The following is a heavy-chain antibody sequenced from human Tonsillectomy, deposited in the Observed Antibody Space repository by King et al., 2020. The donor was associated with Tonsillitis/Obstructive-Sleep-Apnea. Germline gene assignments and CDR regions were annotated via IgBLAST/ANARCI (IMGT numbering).Heavy chain of an antibody. J-gene: IGHJ4*02. D-gene: IGHD4-23*01. CDR2: INSDGSST. V-gene: IGHV3-74*01. CDR3: ASERGWDYGGNRDY. CDR1: GFTFSSYW. Sequence: VQLVESGGGLVQPGGSLRLSCAASGFTFSSYWMHWVRQAPGKGLVWVSRINSDGSSTSYADSVKGRFTISRDNAKNTLYLQMNSLRAEDTAVYYCASERGWDYGGNRDYWGQGTLVTVSS.